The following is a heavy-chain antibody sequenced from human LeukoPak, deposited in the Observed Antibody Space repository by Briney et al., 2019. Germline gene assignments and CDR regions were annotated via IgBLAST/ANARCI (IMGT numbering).Heavy chain of an antibody. V-gene: IGHV3-23*01. Sequence: GGSLRLSCAASGFTFTSYAMSWVRQAPGKGLDWVSGISGSGGSTYYADSVKGRFTISRDNSKNTLYLQMNSLRAEDTAVYYCARQSYGDYLFDYWGQGILVTVSS. CDR1: GFTFTSYA. J-gene: IGHJ4*02. CDR2: ISGSGGST. CDR3: ARQSYGDYLFDY. D-gene: IGHD4-17*01.